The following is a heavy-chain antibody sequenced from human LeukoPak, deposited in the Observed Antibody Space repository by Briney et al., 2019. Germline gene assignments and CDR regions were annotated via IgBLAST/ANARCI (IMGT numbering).Heavy chain of an antibody. D-gene: IGHD3-3*01. Sequence: PGGSLRLSCAASGCAFSNYSMNWVRQAPGKGLEWVSSISSSSSYIYYADSVKGRFTISRDDAKNSLYLQMNSLRAEDTAVYYCARGESTVTIFGVVILDYFDYWGQGTLVTVSS. CDR3: ARGESTVTIFGVVILDYFDY. CDR2: ISSSSSYI. J-gene: IGHJ4*02. CDR1: GCAFSNYS. V-gene: IGHV3-21*04.